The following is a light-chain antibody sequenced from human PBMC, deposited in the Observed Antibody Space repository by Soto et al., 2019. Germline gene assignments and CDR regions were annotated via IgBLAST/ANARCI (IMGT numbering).Light chain of an antibody. J-gene: IGLJ1*01. V-gene: IGLV1-40*01. CDR1: SSNIGAGYD. CDR3: QSYDSSLSGSYV. CDR2: GNS. Sequence: QSVLTQPPSVSGAPGESVTISCTGGSSNIGAGYDVHWYQQLPGTAPKLLIYGNSNRPSGVPDRFSGSKSGTSASLAITGLQAEDEADYYCQSYDSSLSGSYVFGNGNKLTV.